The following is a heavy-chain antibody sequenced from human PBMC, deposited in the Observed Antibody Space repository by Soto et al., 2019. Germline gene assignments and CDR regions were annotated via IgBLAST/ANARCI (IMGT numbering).Heavy chain of an antibody. D-gene: IGHD2-15*01. CDR2: INPNSGGT. CDR1: GYTFTGYY. Sequence: QVQLVQSGAEVKKPGASVKVSCKASGYTFTGYYMHWVRQAPAQGLEWMGWINPNSGGTNYEQKSQGWVTMTRDTSISTAYMELSRLRSDDTAVYYCARGGYLYCSGGSCYSWFDPWGQGTLVTVSS. J-gene: IGHJ5*02. CDR3: ARGGYLYCSGGSCYSWFDP. V-gene: IGHV1-2*04.